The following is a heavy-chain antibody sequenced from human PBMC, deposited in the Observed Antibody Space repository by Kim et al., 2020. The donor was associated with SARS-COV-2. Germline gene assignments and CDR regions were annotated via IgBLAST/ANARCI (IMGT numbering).Heavy chain of an antibody. CDR3: ARDREYYDFWSGYYTPYYYYYGMDV. V-gene: IGHV3-21*01. Sequence: GGSLRLSCAASGFTFSSYSMNWVRQAPGKGLEWVSSISSSSSYIYYADSVKGRFTISRDNAKNSLYLQMNSLRAEDTAVYYCARDREYYDFWSGYYTPYYYYYGMDVWGQGTTVTVSS. J-gene: IGHJ6*02. D-gene: IGHD3-3*01. CDR2: ISSSSSYI. CDR1: GFTFSSYS.